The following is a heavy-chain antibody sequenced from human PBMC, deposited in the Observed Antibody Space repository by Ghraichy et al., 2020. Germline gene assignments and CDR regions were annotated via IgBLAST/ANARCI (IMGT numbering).Heavy chain of an antibody. CDR1: GGSVSSGSYY. D-gene: IGHD3-16*02. CDR3: AREGVTGAIWGSYRWNSGVDY. J-gene: IGHJ4*02. CDR2: IYYSGST. Sequence: SQTLSLTCTVSGGSVSSGSYYWSWIRQPPGKGLEWIGYIYYSGSTNYNPSLKSRVTISVDTSKNQFSLKLSSVTAADTAVYYCAREGVTGAIWGSYRWNSGVDYWGQGTLVTVSS. V-gene: IGHV4-61*01.